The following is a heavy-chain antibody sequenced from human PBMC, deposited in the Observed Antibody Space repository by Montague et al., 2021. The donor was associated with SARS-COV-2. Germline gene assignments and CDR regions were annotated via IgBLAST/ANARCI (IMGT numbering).Heavy chain of an antibody. D-gene: IGHD2-15*01. CDR1: GFTFSSYE. J-gene: IGHJ5*02. CDR2: ISSSGSTI. V-gene: IGHV3-48*03. Sequence: SLRLSCAASGFTFSSYEMNWVRQAPGKGLEWVSYISSSGSTIYYXDSVKGRFTISRDNAKNSLYLQMNSLRAEDTAVYYCARDGCSGGRCYSSWFDPWGQGTLVTVSS. CDR3: ARDGCSGGRCYSSWFDP.